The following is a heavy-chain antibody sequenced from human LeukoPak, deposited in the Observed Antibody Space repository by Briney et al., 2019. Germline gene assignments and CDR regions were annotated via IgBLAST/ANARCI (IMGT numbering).Heavy chain of an antibody. CDR2: IYYSGST. D-gene: IGHD6-19*01. CDR3: ARRLPDIAVAGTFWFDP. V-gene: IGHV4-39*01. J-gene: IGHJ5*02. CDR1: GGSISSSSYY. Sequence: SETLSLTCTVSGGSISSSSYYWGWIRQPPGKGLEWIGRIYYSGSTYYNPSLKSRVTISVDTSKNQFSLKLSSVTAADTAVYYCARRLPDIAVAGTFWFDPWGQGILVTVSS.